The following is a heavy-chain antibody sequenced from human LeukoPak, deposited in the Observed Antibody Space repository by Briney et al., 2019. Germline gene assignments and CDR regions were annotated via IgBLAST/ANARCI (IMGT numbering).Heavy chain of an antibody. CDR3: AGSIVVVTAISGSWYFDL. J-gene: IGHJ2*01. CDR2: IYYSGST. D-gene: IGHD2-21*02. CDR1: GGSISSHY. Sequence: SETLSLTCTVSGGSISSHYWSWIRQPPGKGLEWIGYIYYSGSTNYNPSLKSRVTISVDTSKNQFSLKLSSVTAADTAVYYCAGSIVVVTAISGSWYFDLWGRGTLVTVSS. V-gene: IGHV4-59*11.